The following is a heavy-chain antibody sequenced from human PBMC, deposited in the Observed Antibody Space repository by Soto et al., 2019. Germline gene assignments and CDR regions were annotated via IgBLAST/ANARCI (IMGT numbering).Heavy chain of an antibody. CDR2: ISPKNGNT. CDR1: GYTFINFG. D-gene: IGHD3-10*01. J-gene: IGHJ3*01. V-gene: IGHV1-18*04. Sequence: SVNVSCKAAGYTFINFGITWVRQAPGQGLEWMGWISPKNGNTNYAQKFQGRLGMTTETSTTTSYMELRSLRSDDTAVYYCARSYYLADAFDVWGQGTMVSVS. CDR3: ARSYYLADAFDV.